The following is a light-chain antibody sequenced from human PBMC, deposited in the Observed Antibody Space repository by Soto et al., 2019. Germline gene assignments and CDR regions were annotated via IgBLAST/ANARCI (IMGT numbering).Light chain of an antibody. CDR1: QSVSTN. CDR2: DVS. Sequence: EIVMTQSPATLSVSPGERATLSCRSSQSVSTNLAWYQQKPGQAPRLLIYDVSTRATGIPAKFSGSGSGTEFTLTISSLQSEDFAVYYCQQYSNWRPITFGQGTRLEIK. J-gene: IGKJ5*01. CDR3: QQYSNWRPIT. V-gene: IGKV3D-15*01.